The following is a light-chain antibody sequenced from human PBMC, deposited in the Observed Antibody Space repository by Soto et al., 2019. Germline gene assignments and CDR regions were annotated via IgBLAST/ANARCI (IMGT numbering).Light chain of an antibody. J-gene: IGLJ1*01. CDR3: SSYAGSSTPYV. CDR1: SSDVGGYNY. V-gene: IGLV2-8*01. CDR2: EVS. Sequence: QSVLTQPPSASGSPGQSVTISCTGTSSDVGGYNYVSWYQQHPGKAPKLMIYEVSQRPSGVPDRFSGSKSGNTASLTVSGLQAEDEADYYCSSYAGSSTPYVFGTGTKVTV.